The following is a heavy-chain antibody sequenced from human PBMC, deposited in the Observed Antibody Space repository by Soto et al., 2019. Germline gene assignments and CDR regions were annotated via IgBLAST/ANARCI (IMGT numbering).Heavy chain of an antibody. CDR3: ARGRVDGGELDL. CDR2: IWYDASNK. Sequence: VQLVESGGGVVQPGRSLGLSCAASGFTFRTYGMYWVRQAPGNGLEWVAVIWYDASNKYYADSVKGRFTISRDNSENTLYLQMNSLRAEDTAVYYCARGRVDGGELDLWGQGTLVTGSS. D-gene: IGHD1-26*01. V-gene: IGHV3-33*01. CDR1: GFTFRTYG. J-gene: IGHJ4*02.